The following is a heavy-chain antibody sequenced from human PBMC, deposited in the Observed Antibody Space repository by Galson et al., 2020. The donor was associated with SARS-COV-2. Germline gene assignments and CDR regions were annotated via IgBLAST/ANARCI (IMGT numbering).Heavy chain of an antibody. Sequence: ASETLSLTCTVSGGSISTYYWSWIRQPPGKGLEWIGYLYYGGNTNYNPSLQSRVTISVDTSKSQFSLKLNSVTAADTAVYYCASLPVVRGVDSWGQGILVTVTS. J-gene: IGHJ4*02. V-gene: IGHV4-59*01. D-gene: IGHD3-10*01. CDR2: LYYGGNT. CDR1: GGSISTYY. CDR3: ASLPVVRGVDS.